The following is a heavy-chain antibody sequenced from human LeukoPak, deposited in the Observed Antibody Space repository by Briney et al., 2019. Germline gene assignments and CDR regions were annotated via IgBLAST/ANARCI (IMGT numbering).Heavy chain of an antibody. CDR2: FDPEDGET. CDR3: AITYYYDSSGYGTFDY. V-gene: IGHV1-24*01. Sequence: GASVKVSCKVSGYTLTELSMHWVRQAPGKGLEWMGGFDPEDGETIYTQKFQGRVTMTEDTSTDTAYMELSSLRSEDTAVYYCAITYYYDSSGYGTFDYWGQGTLVTVSS. J-gene: IGHJ4*02. CDR1: GYTLTELS. D-gene: IGHD3-22*01.